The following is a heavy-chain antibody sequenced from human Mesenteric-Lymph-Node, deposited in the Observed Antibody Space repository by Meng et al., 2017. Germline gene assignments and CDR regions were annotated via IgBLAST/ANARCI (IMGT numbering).Heavy chain of an antibody. V-gene: IGHV1-69*02. CDR1: GGSFSRYT. Sequence: QVRLVQSGAEVKKPGSSVKVSCKASGGSFSRYTISWVRQAPGQGLEWMGRIIPLFGIPDYAQKFQGRVTITAGTSTNTVYMDLSSLTSEDTAVYYCATPSRSAVVYWGQASLVTVSS. CDR2: IIPLFGIP. CDR3: ATPSRSAVVY. J-gene: IGHJ4*02. D-gene: IGHD2-21*01.